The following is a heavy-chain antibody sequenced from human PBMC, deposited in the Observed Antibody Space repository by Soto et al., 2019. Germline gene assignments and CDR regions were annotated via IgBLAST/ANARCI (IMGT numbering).Heavy chain of an antibody. J-gene: IGHJ3*02. CDR2: IFSNDDK. CDR3: ARSHPPWLETSGAFDI. D-gene: IGHD6-19*01. V-gene: IGHV2-26*01. Sequence: DLEWLAHIFSNDDKSYSTSLKSRLTITKDTSKSQVVLTMTNMDPVDTATYYCARSHPPWLETSGAFDIWGQGTMVTVSS.